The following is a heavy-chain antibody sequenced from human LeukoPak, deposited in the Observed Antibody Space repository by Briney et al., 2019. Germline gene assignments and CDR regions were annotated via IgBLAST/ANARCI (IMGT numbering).Heavy chain of an antibody. V-gene: IGHV1-8*01. Sequence: GASVKVSCKASGYTFTTYNINWVRQATGQGLEWMGWMNPDSGNTGYAQKFQGRVTMTRNTSISTAYMELSSLRSEDTAVYYCASALDYGDYDYWGQGTLVTVSS. J-gene: IGHJ4*02. CDR2: MNPDSGNT. D-gene: IGHD4-17*01. CDR1: GYTFTTYN. CDR3: ASALDYGDYDY.